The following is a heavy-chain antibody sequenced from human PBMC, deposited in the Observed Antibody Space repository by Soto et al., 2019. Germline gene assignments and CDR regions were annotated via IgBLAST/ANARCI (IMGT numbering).Heavy chain of an antibody. J-gene: IGHJ4*02. D-gene: IGHD2-2*01. Sequence: SETLSLTCTVSGASVRSGAFYWSWIRQTPEKGLEWIGYIYETGRTSYNPSLKSRVTISIDPSKNHFDLNLTSVTAADTALYYCARDSTAFVFDYWGQGALVTVSS. CDR1: GASVRSGAFY. V-gene: IGHV4-61*03. CDR3: ARDSTAFVFDY. CDR2: IYETGRT.